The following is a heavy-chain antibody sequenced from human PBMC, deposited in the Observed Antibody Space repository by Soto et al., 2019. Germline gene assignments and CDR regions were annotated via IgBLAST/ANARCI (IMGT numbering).Heavy chain of an antibody. CDR3: ARTSIAALNWFDP. J-gene: IGHJ5*02. Sequence: SETLSLTCTVSGGSISSGDYYWSWIRQPPGKGLEWIGYIYYSGSTYYNPSLKSRVTISVDTSRNQFSLKLSSVTAADTAVYYCARTSIAALNWFDPWGQGTLVTVSS. V-gene: IGHV4-30-4*01. D-gene: IGHD6-6*01. CDR1: GGSISSGDYY. CDR2: IYYSGST.